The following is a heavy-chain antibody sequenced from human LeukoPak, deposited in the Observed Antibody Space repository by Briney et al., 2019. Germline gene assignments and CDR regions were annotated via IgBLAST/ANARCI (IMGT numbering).Heavy chain of an antibody. Sequence: ASVKVSCKASGYTFTSNGISWVRQAPGQGLEWMGWINPNSGGTNYAQKFQGRVTMTRDTSISTAYMELSRLRSDDTAVYYCASETADYYGSQRVWFDPWGQGTLVTVSS. D-gene: IGHD3-10*01. V-gene: IGHV1-2*02. CDR3: ASETADYYGSQRVWFDP. J-gene: IGHJ5*02. CDR2: INPNSGGT. CDR1: GYTFTSNG.